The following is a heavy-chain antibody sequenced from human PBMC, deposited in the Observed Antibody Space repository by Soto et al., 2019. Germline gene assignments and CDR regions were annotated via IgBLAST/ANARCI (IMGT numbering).Heavy chain of an antibody. Sequence: PGGSLRLSCAASGFTFNTYSMNWVRQAPGKGLEWVSSISSSSSYIYYADSVKGRFTISRDNAKNSLYLQMNSLRAEDTAVYYWARDVASGSGGMDVWGQGTRVTVSS. CDR3: ARDVASGSGGMDV. CDR2: ISSSSSYI. V-gene: IGHV3-21*01. D-gene: IGHD2-15*01. J-gene: IGHJ6*02. CDR1: GFTFNTYS.